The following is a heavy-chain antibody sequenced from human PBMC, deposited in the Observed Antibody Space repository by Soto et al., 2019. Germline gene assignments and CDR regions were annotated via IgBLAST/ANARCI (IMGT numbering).Heavy chain of an antibody. Sequence: SETLSLTCGVSGGTIRSPDWWTWVRQPPGKGLEWIGEIFQSGSTNYTPSLESRVTISVDKSKNQFSLTLTSVTAADTAVYFCARGRGRYSSGWSWFDPWGQGILVTVSS. CDR2: IFQSGST. J-gene: IGHJ5*02. V-gene: IGHV4-4*02. D-gene: IGHD6-19*01. CDR3: ARGRGRYSSGWSWFDP. CDR1: GGTIRSPDW.